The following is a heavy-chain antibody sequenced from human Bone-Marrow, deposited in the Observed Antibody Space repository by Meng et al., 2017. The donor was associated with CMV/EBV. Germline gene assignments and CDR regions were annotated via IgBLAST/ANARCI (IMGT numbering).Heavy chain of an antibody. CDR3: ARGFWSGYYFLDP. V-gene: IGHV4-39*01. J-gene: IGHJ5*02. CDR1: GGSISSGGYF. CDR2: IHYSGRT. Sequence: SETLSLTCTVSGGSISSGGYFWGWIRQPPGKRLEWIGSIHYSGRTYYNPSLKSRVTISVDTSKNQFSLRLSSLTAADTAVYYCARGFWSGYYFLDPWGQGTLVTVSS. D-gene: IGHD3-3*01.